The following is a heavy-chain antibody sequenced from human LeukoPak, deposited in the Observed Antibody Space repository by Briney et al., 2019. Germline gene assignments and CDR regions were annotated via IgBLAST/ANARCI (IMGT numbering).Heavy chain of an antibody. J-gene: IGHJ6*02. V-gene: IGHV1-18*01. D-gene: IGHD6-19*01. CDR1: GYTFTSYG. Sequence: ASVKVCCKASGYTFTSYGISWVRQAPGQGLEWMGWISAYNGNTNYAQKLQGRVTMTTDTSTSTAYMELRSLRSDDTAVYYCARDLGGSGWYVDYYYYYGMDVWGQGTTVTVSS. CDR2: ISAYNGNT. CDR3: ARDLGGSGWYVDYYYYYGMDV.